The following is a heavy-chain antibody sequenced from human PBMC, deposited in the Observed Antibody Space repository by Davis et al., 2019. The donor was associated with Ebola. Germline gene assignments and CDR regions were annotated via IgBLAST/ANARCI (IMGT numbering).Heavy chain of an antibody. Sequence: GESLRLSCAASGFTFSDYYMSWIRQAPGKGLEWVSYISSSGSTIYYADSAKGRFTISRDNAKNSLYLQMNSLRAEDTAVYYCARDAGYDPNWFDPWGQGTLVTVSS. V-gene: IGHV3-11*01. CDR1: GFTFSDYY. J-gene: IGHJ5*02. CDR3: ARDAGYDPNWFDP. CDR2: ISSSGSTI. D-gene: IGHD2-15*01.